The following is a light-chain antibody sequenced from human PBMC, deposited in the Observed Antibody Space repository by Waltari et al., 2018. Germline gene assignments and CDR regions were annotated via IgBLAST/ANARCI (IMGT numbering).Light chain of an antibody. CDR1: SSNIGAGYD. CDR2: ENT. J-gene: IGLJ1*01. V-gene: IGLV1-40*01. Sequence: QSVLTQPPSVSGAPGQRVTISCTGSSSNIGAGYDVHWYQQLPGTAPKLLIYENTTRPPGVPDRVSGSKSGSSASLAITGLQADDEADYYCQSYDSSLSRSVFGAGTTVTVL. CDR3: QSYDSSLSRSV.